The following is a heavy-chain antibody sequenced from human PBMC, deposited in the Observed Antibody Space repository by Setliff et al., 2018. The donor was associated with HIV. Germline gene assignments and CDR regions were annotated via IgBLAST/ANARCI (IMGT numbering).Heavy chain of an antibody. D-gene: IGHD1-7*01. CDR3: ARVRLELRQYWFDS. V-gene: IGHV4-34*01. CDR2: INHSGST. J-gene: IGHJ5*01. CDR1: GGSFSDYY. Sequence: NPSETLSLTCAVYGGSFSDYYWSWIRQPPGKGLEWIGEINHSGSTNYNPSLKRRVTISVDTSKNQFSLKLNSVTAADTAVYYCARVRLELRQYWFDSWCQGSPVTVSS.